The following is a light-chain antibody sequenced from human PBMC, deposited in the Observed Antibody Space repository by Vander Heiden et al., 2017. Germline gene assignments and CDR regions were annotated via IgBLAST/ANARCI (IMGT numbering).Light chain of an antibody. CDR2: RAS. V-gene: IGKV3-15*01. CDR1: QSVGTL. CDR3: QQYNNWPIT. Sequence: EVVLTQSPATLSVSTGERATLSCRASQSVGTLLAWYQQKPGQAPRLLIYRASTRATGIPARFSGSGSGTEFTLTIGSLQSEDFAVYYCQQYNNWPITFGQGTRLEIK. J-gene: IGKJ5*01.